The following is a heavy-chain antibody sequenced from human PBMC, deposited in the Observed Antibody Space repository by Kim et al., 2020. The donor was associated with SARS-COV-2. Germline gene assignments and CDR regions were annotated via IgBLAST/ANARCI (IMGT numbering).Heavy chain of an antibody. CDR3: AKVISKTDSYWYDMDV. CDR2: IRSSGDRT. Sequence: GGSLRLSCAASGFPFRTYPMIWVRQPPGKGPEGVSSIRSSGDRTYYSSDSLGGRFTIARDNSRNTLYLQINSRRAEDTAVYYCAKVISKTDSYWYDMDVWGQGTTVTVSS. J-gene: IGHJ6*02. CDR1: GFPFRTYP. V-gene: IGHV3-23*01.